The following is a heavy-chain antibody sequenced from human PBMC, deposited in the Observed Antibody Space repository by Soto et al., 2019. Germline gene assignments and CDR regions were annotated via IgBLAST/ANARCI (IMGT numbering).Heavy chain of an antibody. CDR2: IYHSGST. Sequence: PSETLSLTCAVSGGSISSSNWWSWVRQPPGKGLEWIGEIYHSGSTNYNPSPKSRVTISVDKSKNQFSLKLSSVTAADTAVYYCARDSRYFDWLGAFDIWGQGTMVTV. CDR3: ARDSRYFDWLGAFDI. V-gene: IGHV4-4*02. CDR1: GGSISSSNW. J-gene: IGHJ3*02. D-gene: IGHD3-9*01.